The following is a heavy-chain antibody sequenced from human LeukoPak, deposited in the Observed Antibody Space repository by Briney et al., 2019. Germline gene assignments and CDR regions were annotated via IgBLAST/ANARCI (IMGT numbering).Heavy chain of an antibody. CDR3: VRGGSYGKDY. CDR2: IWYDGSNK. CDR1: GFTFSSHG. J-gene: IGHJ4*02. Sequence: GRSRRLSCAASGFTFSSHGMHWVRQAPGKGLEWVAVIWYDGSNKYYADSVKGRFTISRDNSKNTLYLRMNSLRAEDTAVYYCVRGGSYGKDYWGQGTLVTVSS. V-gene: IGHV3-33*01. D-gene: IGHD1-26*01.